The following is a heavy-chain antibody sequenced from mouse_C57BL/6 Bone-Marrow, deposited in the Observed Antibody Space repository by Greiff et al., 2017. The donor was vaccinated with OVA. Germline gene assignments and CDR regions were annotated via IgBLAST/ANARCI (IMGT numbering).Heavy chain of an antibody. V-gene: IGHV5-4*01. D-gene: IGHD2-10*02. Sequence: EVKLVESGGGLVKPGGSLKLSCAASGFTFSSYAMSWVRQTPEKRLEWVATISDGGSYTYYPDNVKGRFTISRDNAKNNLYLQMSHLKSEDTAMYYCARDREYDYFDYWGQGTTLTVSS. CDR3: ARDREYDYFDY. J-gene: IGHJ2*01. CDR1: GFTFSSYA. CDR2: ISDGGSYT.